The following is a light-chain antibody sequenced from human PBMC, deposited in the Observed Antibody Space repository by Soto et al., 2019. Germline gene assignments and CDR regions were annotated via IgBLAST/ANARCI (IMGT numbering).Light chain of an antibody. Sequence: SVLTQSPGTLSLSPGEGATLSCRTSQSISSPYVAWYQQRPGQAPRLLIYAASTWATGIPDRFSGSGSGTDFTITISRLEPEDFAVYYGQQYFGSLYTFGQGTKLEIK. CDR1: QSISSPY. V-gene: IGKV3-20*01. CDR3: QQYFGSLYT. CDR2: AAS. J-gene: IGKJ2*01.